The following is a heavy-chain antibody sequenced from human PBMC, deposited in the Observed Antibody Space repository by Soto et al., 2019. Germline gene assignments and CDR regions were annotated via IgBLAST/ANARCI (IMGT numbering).Heavy chain of an antibody. V-gene: IGHV5-51*01. CDR2: IYPGDSDT. D-gene: IGHD2-21*02. Sequence: LGESLKISCKGSGYSFTSYWIGWVRQMPVKGLEWMGIIYPGDSDTRYSPSFQGQVTISADKSITTAYLQWSSLKASDTAIYYCASVGGGGLKLLFYWGQGTLVTVSS. J-gene: IGHJ4*02. CDR3: ASVGGGGLKLLFY. CDR1: GYSFTSYW.